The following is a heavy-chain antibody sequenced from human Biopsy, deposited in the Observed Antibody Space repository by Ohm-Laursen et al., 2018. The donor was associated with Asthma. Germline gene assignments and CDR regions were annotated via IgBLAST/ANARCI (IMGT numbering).Heavy chain of an antibody. V-gene: IGHV4-30-4*01. CDR3: ARASVAASSNWFDP. D-gene: IGHD6-19*01. CDR2: IHYSGST. J-gene: IGHJ5*02. Sequence: PSETLSLTCTVSGASIKTDDHYWSWLRQPPGKGLEWFGFIHYSGSTSYNPSLKGGVTISVDTSKNQFSLKLSSVTAADTAVYYCARASVAASSNWFDPWAREPWSPSP. CDR1: GASIKTDDHY.